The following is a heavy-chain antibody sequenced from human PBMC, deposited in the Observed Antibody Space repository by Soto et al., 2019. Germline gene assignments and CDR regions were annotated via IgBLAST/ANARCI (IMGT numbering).Heavy chain of an antibody. V-gene: IGHV1-18*01. CDR2: ISAYNGNT. Sequence: GASVKVSCKASGYTFTSYGISWVRQAPGQGLEWMGWISAYNGNTNYAQKLQGRVTMTTDTSTNTAYMELRSLRSDDTAVYYCARAHQYSGSYYFDYWGQGTPVTVSS. D-gene: IGHD1-26*01. J-gene: IGHJ4*02. CDR1: GYTFTSYG. CDR3: ARAHQYSGSYYFDY.